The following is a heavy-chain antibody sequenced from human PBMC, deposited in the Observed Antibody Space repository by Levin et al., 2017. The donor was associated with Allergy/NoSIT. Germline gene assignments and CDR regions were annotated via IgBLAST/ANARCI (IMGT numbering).Heavy chain of an antibody. CDR2: AAFDDGDE. D-gene: IGHD2-2*01. V-gene: IGHV3-30*18. CDR1: GFTLSNYG. Sequence: GESLKISCAASGFTLSNYGMHWVRQAPGKGLEWVATAAFDDGDEYYADSVKGRFTISRDKSNNTLYLQMNSLRPEDTAVYYCAKGYCSRTSCYWGMYYFDYWGLGSLVTVSS. J-gene: IGHJ4*02. CDR3: AKGYCSRTSCYWGMYYFDY.